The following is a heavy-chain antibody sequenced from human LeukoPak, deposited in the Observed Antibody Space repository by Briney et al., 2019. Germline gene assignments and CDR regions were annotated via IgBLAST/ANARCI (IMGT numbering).Heavy chain of an antibody. J-gene: IGHJ4*02. CDR1: GFIFSSYS. D-gene: IGHD3-22*01. CDR3: ARGFRAYYYDSSGYRFDY. CDR2: LSSSSTYI. V-gene: IGHV3-21*01. Sequence: PGGSLRLSCAASGFIFSSYSMNWVRQAPGKGLEWVSSLSSSSTYIYYADSVKGRFTISRDNAKNSLYLQMNSLRAEDTAVYYCARGFRAYYYDSSGYRFDYWGQGTLVTVSS.